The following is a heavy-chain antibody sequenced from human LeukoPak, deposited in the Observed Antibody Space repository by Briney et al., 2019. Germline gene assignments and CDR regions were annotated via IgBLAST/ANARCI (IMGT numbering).Heavy chain of an antibody. Sequence: GGSLRLSCAASGFTFSSYGMHWVRQAPGKGLEWVSLIYSGGSTYYADSVKGRFTISRDNSKNTLYLQMNSLRAEDTAVYYCAKILAAAGTQPDYWGQGTLVTVSS. J-gene: IGHJ4*02. CDR2: IYSGGST. D-gene: IGHD6-13*01. V-gene: IGHV3-NL1*01. CDR3: AKILAAAGTQPDY. CDR1: GFTFSSYG.